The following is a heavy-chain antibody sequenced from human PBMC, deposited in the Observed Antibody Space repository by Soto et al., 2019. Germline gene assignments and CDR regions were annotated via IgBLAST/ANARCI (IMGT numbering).Heavy chain of an antibody. V-gene: IGHV3-23*01. Sequence: XVSLNVSCPACGFSLSSYSMQWVGQAPGKRLEWVSAISGSGGSTYYADSVKGRSTISRDNSKNTLYLQMNSLRADDTAVYYCAKATTMLVVVITIGLNFDYWGQGTLVTVSS. D-gene: IGHD3-22*01. CDR3: AKATTMLVVVITIGLNFDY. CDR2: ISGSGGST. CDR1: GFSLSSYS. J-gene: IGHJ4*02.